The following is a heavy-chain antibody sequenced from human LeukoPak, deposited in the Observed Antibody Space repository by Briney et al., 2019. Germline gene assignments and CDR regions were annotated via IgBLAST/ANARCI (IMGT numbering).Heavy chain of an antibody. D-gene: IGHD2-2*01. CDR3: AKCIVVVPAVLRGFDP. CDR1: GFIFSSYA. CDR2: ISGSGGNT. J-gene: IGHJ5*02. V-gene: IGHV3-23*01. Sequence: GGSLRLSCAASGFIFSSYAMTWVRQAPGKGLEWVSGISGSGGNTYYADSLKGRFTISRDNSKNTLYLQMNSLRADDTAVYYCAKCIVVVPAVLRGFDPWGQGTLVTVSS.